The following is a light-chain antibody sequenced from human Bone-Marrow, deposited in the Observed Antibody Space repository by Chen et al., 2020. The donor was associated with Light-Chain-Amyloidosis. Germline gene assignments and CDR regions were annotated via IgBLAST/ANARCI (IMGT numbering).Light chain of an antibody. J-gene: IGLJ2*01. V-gene: IGLV3-25*03. CDR3: XXADXXXTYEVI. CDR2: RET. CDR1: DFLXKY. Sequence: SYXXXQPXXVSVXXGQXPRISCSGDDFLXKYVXWYQQXPGHAPVLVQHRETERTSGXSEPXXGSXXGTTATLTISGVQXXDEAXXHCXXADXXXTYEVIFGGGTKLTVL.